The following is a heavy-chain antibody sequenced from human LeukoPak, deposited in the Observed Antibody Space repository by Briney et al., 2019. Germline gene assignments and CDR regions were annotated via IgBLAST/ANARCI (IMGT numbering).Heavy chain of an antibody. Sequence: PGGSLRLSCAASGFTFSSYSMNWVRQAPGKGLEWVSSISSSSSYIYYADSVKGRFTISRDNAKNSLYLQMNSLRAEDTAVYYCARDPPRRDTAMVVHGYWGQGTLVTVSS. CDR3: ARDPPRRDTAMVVHGY. CDR2: ISSSSSYI. D-gene: IGHD5-18*01. CDR1: GFTFSSYS. V-gene: IGHV3-21*01. J-gene: IGHJ4*02.